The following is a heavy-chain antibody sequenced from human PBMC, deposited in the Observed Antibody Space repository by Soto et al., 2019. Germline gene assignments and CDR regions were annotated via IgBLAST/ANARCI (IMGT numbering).Heavy chain of an antibody. Sequence: EVQLVESGGGLVKPGGSLRLSCAASGFTFSSYSMNWVRQAPGKGLEWVSSISSSSSYIYYADSVKGRFTISRDNAKNSLYLQMNSLRAEDTAVYYCARAGPTMGATCMDVWGQGTTVTVSS. CDR1: GFTFSSYS. D-gene: IGHD1-26*01. CDR3: ARAGPTMGATCMDV. J-gene: IGHJ6*02. V-gene: IGHV3-21*01. CDR2: ISSSSSYI.